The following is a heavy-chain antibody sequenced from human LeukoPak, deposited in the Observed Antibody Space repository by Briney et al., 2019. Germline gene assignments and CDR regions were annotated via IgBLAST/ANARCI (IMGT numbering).Heavy chain of an antibody. CDR1: GDSIITSRYY. J-gene: IGHJ5*02. V-gene: IGHV4-39*07. Sequence: NASETLSLTCTVSGDSIITSRYYWGWIRQPPGKGLEWVGSVYYSGSTYYNPSLKSRVVTSVDTSKKQFFLEVTSVTAADTAVYFCGRRLFIDGWYKTWGQGTLVSVST. CDR2: VYYSGST. D-gene: IGHD1-1*01. CDR3: GRRLFIDGWYKT.